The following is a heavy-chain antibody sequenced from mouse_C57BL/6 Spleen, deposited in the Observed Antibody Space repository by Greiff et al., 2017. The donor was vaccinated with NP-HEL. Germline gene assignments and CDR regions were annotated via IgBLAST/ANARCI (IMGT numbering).Heavy chain of an antibody. J-gene: IGHJ3*01. CDR3: ARHHYYGTSWFAY. Sequence: DVHLVESGGGLVQPGGSLKLSCAASGFTFSDYYMYWVRQTPEKRLEWVAYISNGGGSTYYPDTVKGRFTISRDNAKNTLYLQMSRLKSEDTAMYYCARHHYYGTSWFAYWGQGTLVTVSA. CDR1: GFTFSDYY. CDR2: ISNGGGST. V-gene: IGHV5-12*01. D-gene: IGHD1-1*01.